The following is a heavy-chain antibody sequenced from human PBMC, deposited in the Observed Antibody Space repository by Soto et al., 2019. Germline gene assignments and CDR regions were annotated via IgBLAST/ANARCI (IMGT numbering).Heavy chain of an antibody. D-gene: IGHD6-19*01. J-gene: IGHJ6*02. CDR1: GFTFSSYA. CDR3: ASSIAVACTPRPNYYYYGMDV. Sequence: GGSLRLSCAASGFTFSSYAMSWVRQAPGKGLEWVSAISGSGGSTYYADSVKGRFTISRDNSKNTLYLQMNSLRAEDTAVYYCASSIAVACTPRPNYYYYGMDVWGQGTTVTVSS. V-gene: IGHV3-23*01. CDR2: ISGSGGST.